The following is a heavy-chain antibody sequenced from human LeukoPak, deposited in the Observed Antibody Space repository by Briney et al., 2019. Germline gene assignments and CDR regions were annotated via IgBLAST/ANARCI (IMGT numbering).Heavy chain of an antibody. CDR2: IWYDGSNK. V-gene: IGHV3-33*08. CDR3: ARDLGIPFDY. Sequence: GGSLRLSCAASGFTFDDYAMHWVRQAPGKGLEWVAVIWYDGSNKYYADSVKGRFTISRDNSKNTLYLQMNSLRAEDTAVYYCARDLGIPFDYWGQGTLVTVSS. J-gene: IGHJ4*02. D-gene: IGHD1-14*01. CDR1: GFTFDDYA.